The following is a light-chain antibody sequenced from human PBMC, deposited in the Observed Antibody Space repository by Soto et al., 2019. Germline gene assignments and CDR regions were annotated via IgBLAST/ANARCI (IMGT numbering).Light chain of an antibody. V-gene: IGKV1-5*01. CDR1: QRTSTW. CDR2: DAS. Sequence: DIQMTQSPSTLSASVGDGVTTTCRASQRTSTWLAWYQQKPGKAPKLLISDASSLETGVPSRFSGSGSGTEFTLTINSLQPDDFATYYCQQYKSYWTFGQGTKVDIK. CDR3: QQYKSYWT. J-gene: IGKJ1*01.